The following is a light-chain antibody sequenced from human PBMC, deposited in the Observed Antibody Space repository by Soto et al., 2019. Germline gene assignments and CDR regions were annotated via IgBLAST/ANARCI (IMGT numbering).Light chain of an antibody. Sequence: QLVLTQPPSTSGTPGQRVNISCSGSSSNIGSNYVYWYQQLPGTAPKLLIYRNNQRPSGLPDRFSGSRSGTSASLAISGLRSEDEADYYCAAWDDSLSVVVFGGGTKVTVL. CDR3: AAWDDSLSVVV. J-gene: IGLJ2*01. CDR1: SSNIGSNY. V-gene: IGLV1-47*01. CDR2: RNN.